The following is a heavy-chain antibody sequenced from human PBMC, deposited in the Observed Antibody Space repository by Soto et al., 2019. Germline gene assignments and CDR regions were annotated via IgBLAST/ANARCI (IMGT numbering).Heavy chain of an antibody. CDR2: IYSSGST. V-gene: IGHV4-59*05. CDR3: ATVPGPGY. D-gene: IGHD4-17*01. Sequence: PSETLSLTCTVSGGSISPYYWSWIRQPAGKGLEWIGRIYSSGSTYYNPSLNILVTISVYTSKNQFSLKLSSVTAADTAVYYCATVPGPGYWGQGTLVTVSS. CDR1: GGSISPYY. J-gene: IGHJ4*02.